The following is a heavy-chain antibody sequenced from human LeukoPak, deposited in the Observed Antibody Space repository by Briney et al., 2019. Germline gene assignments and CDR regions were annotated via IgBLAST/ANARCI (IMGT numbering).Heavy chain of an antibody. CDR2: ISWNSGSI. J-gene: IGHJ4*02. Sequence: PGRSLRLSCAASGFTFDDYAMHWVRQAPGKGLEWVSGISWNSGSIGYADSVKGRFTISRDNAKNSLYLQMNSLRAEDTAVYYCAKVRYYGSGSLGYWGQGTLVAVSA. CDR1: GFTFDDYA. V-gene: IGHV3-9*01. CDR3: AKVRYYGSGSLGY. D-gene: IGHD3-10*01.